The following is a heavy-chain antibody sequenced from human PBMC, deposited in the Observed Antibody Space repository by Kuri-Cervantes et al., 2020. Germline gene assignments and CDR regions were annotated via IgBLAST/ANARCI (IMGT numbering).Heavy chain of an antibody. CDR2: INHSGRT. J-gene: IGHJ5*01. CDR3: ARFKGGSYSEYCFDS. D-gene: IGHD2-21*02. CDR1: GGSFRGYY. V-gene: IGHV4-34*01. Sequence: SQTLSLTCAVYGGSFRGYYWSWIRQPPGKGLEWIGEINHSGRTNYNPSLKSRVTISIDTSKNQFSLTLTSVTAADTAVYYCARFKGGSYSEYCFDSWGHGTQVTGSS.